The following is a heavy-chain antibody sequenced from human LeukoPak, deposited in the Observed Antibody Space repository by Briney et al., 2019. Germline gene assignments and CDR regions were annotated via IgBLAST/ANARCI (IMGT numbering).Heavy chain of an antibody. CDR3: VHKTAFDY. Sequence: GGSLRLSCAASGFSYTDYALNWVRQAPGKGLEWVSTISGSGTIAYYADSVKGRFTISRGYSKNTLYLQMNSLRAEDTALYYCVHKTAFDYWGQGTLVTVSS. V-gene: IGHV3-23*01. CDR1: GFSYTDYA. CDR2: ISGSGTIA. J-gene: IGHJ4*02.